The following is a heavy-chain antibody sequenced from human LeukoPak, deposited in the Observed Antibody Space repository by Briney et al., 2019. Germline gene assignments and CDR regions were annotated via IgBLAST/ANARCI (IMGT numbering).Heavy chain of an antibody. CDR1: GYTFIGYY. D-gene: IGHD3-22*01. Sequence: GASVKVSCKASGYTFIGYYIHWVRQAPGQGLEYMGWMNPNSGGTNYAQNSQGRVTMARDTSISTAYMELSRLRSDDTAIYYCARMEYYYDRSGYYNDWGQGTLVTVSS. V-gene: IGHV1-2*02. J-gene: IGHJ4*02. CDR3: ARMEYYYDRSGYYND. CDR2: MNPNSGGT.